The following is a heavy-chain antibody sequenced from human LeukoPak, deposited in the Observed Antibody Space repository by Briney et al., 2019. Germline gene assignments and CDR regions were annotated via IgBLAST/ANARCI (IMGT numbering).Heavy chain of an antibody. V-gene: IGHV4-34*01. CDR3: AKTPTALVRGGYYFDN. CDR2: INHSGKT. J-gene: IGHJ4*02. CDR1: GGSFSGYY. Sequence: SETLSLTCAVYGGSFSGYYWSWIRQPPGKGLEWIGDINHSGKTDYNPSLKSRVTISVDTSKNQFSLKLRSVTAADTALYYCAKTPTALVRGGYYFDNWGRGTLVTVSS. D-gene: IGHD6-6*01.